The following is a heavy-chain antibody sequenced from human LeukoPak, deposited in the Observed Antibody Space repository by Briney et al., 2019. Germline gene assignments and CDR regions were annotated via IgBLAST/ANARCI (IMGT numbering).Heavy chain of an antibody. CDR2: ISGSNSYI. CDR1: GFTLRTYT. CDR3: ARANDNYYYYYMDV. J-gene: IGHJ6*03. Sequence: GGSLRLSCTASGFTLRTYTIHWVRQAPGKGLEWVSSISGSNSYIYYADSMKGRFTISRDNAKNSLYLQMNSLRAEDTAVYYCARANDNYYYYYMDVWGKGTTVTIS. D-gene: IGHD3-9*01. V-gene: IGHV3-21*01.